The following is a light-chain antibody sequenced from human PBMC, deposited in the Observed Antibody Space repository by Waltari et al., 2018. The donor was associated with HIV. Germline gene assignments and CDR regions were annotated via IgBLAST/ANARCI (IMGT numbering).Light chain of an antibody. CDR1: QGISSY. Sequence: DIQLTQSPSFLSASVGDRVTITCRARQGISSYLAWYQQKPGKAPKLLIYAASTLQSGVPSRFSGSGSGTEFTLTISSLQPEDFATYYCQQLNSYPPTCGGGTKVEIK. CDR2: AAS. J-gene: IGKJ4*01. CDR3: QQLNSYPPT. V-gene: IGKV1-9*01.